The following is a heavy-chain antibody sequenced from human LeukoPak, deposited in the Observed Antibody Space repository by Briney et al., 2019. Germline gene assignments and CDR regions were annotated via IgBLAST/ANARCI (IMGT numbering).Heavy chain of an antibody. CDR3: ARASYYYESSGYHFDN. J-gene: IGHJ4*02. Sequence: ASVKVSCKVSGYTLTELSMHWVRQAPGKGLEWMGGFDPEDGETIYAQKFQGRVTMTRDTSTSTVYMELSSLRSEDTAVYYCARASYYYESSGYHFDNWGQGTLVTVSS. CDR2: FDPEDGET. D-gene: IGHD3-22*01. V-gene: IGHV1-24*01. CDR1: GYTLTELS.